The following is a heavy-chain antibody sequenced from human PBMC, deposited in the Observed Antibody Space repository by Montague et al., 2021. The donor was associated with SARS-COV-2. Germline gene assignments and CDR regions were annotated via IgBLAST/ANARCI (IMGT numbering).Heavy chain of an antibody. CDR3: ARRAHRGVRCLDA. CDR2: INDSVSA. D-gene: IGHD3-10*01. J-gene: IGHJ4*03. Sequence: SETLSLTCTVYGGSFSGYYWTWIRQPPGKGLEWIGEINDSVSAKYTPSLKSRVTISIDAAKNQFSLNLYSVTAADTALYYCARRAHRGVRCLDAWGQGTLVTVSS. CDR1: GGSFSGYY. V-gene: IGHV4-34*01.